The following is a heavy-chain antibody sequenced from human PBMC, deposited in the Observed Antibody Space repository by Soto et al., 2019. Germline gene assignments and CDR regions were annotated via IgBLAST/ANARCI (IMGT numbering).Heavy chain of an antibody. Sequence: PSETLSLTCTVSGGSITSGNYYWSWIRQHPEKGLEWIGYIYYTGSTYYNPSLKSRVTITADTSKNQFSLNLSSVTAADTAVYYCARAKAPLYSSSWYWFDPWGQGTLVTVSS. V-gene: IGHV4-31*03. D-gene: IGHD6-13*01. CDR2: IYYTGST. CDR3: ARAKAPLYSSSWYWFDP. J-gene: IGHJ5*02. CDR1: GGSITSGNYY.